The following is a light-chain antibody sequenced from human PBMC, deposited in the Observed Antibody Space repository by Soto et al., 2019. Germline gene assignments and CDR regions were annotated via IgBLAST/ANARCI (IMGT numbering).Light chain of an antibody. J-gene: IGLJ2*01. CDR3: SSYTTTTPVV. V-gene: IGLV2-14*03. Sequence: QSVLTQPVSVSGSPGQSITISCTGTSSDVGGYNYVSWYQHHPGKAPKLVISDVTNRPSGVSTRFSGSKSGNTASLTISGLQAEDEADYYCSSYTTTTPVVFGGGTKLTVL. CDR1: SSDVGGYNY. CDR2: DVT.